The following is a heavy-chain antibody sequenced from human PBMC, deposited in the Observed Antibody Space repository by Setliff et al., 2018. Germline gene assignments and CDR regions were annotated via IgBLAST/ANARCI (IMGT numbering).Heavy chain of an antibody. D-gene: IGHD6-6*01. CDR2: IYRTGTT. CDR3: ARETIAARGDFDY. J-gene: IGHJ4*02. Sequence: PSETLSLTCGVSGYSISSGYYWGWIRQSPGKGLEWIGSIYRTGTTHYNPSLKSRVTMSVGTSKNQFSLKLSSVTAADTAVYYCARETIAARGDFDYWGQGTLVTVSS. CDR1: GYSISSGYY. V-gene: IGHV4-38-2*02.